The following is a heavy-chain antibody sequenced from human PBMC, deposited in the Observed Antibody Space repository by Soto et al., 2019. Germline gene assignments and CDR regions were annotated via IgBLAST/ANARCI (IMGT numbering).Heavy chain of an antibody. Sequence: QVQLQQSGPGLVKPSETLSLTCSVSGDSISGSRHFWGWVRQPPGKGLEWIGSIYSSGPTYHNPSLKSRVTISVDASDNQFSLKLSSVTDADTAVYYCARHSPVQGMADNWFDPWGQGTLVTVSS. J-gene: IGHJ5*02. CDR3: ARHSPVQGMADNWFDP. CDR1: GDSISGSRHF. V-gene: IGHV4-39*01. CDR2: IYSSGPT. D-gene: IGHD1-1*01.